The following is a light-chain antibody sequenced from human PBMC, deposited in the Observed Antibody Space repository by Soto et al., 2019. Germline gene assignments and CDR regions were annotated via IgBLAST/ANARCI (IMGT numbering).Light chain of an antibody. CDR1: QSVSTH. J-gene: IGKJ2*01. CDR2: AAS. CDR3: LQYHDWPVYT. Sequence: EVVMTQSPVNLSVSPGERATLSCRASQSVSTHLAWYQQKPGQAPKLLIYAASTRVTGISARFSGSGSGTEFSLTISSLQSEDFGIYYCLQYHDWPVYTFGQGTKVDIK. V-gene: IGKV3-15*01.